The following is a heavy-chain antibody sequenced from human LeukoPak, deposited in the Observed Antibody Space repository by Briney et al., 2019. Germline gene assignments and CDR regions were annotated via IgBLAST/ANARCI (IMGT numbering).Heavy chain of an antibody. CDR2: IIPIFGTA. V-gene: IGHV1-69*13. CDR3: ARDVGEYCSSTPCGAFDI. Sequence: ASVKVSCKASGGTFSSYAISWVRQAPGQGLEWMGGIIPIFGTANYAQKFQGRVTITADESTSTAYMELSSLRSEDTAVYYCARDVGEYCSSTPCGAFDIWGQGTMVTVSS. D-gene: IGHD2-2*01. J-gene: IGHJ3*02. CDR1: GGTFSSYA.